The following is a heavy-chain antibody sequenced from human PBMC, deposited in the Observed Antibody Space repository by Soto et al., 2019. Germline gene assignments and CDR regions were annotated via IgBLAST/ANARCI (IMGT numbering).Heavy chain of an antibody. V-gene: IGHV3-30-3*01. J-gene: IGHJ6*02. CDR3: ARDYCEVPNDEQWPYYYYYGMDV. CDR2: ISYDGSNK. D-gene: IGHD6-19*01. Sequence: QVQLVESGGGVVQPGRSLGLSCAASGFTFSSYAMHWVRQAPGKGLEWVAVISYDGSNKYYADSVKGRFTISRDNSKNTLYLQINSLRAEDTAVYYCARDYCEVPNDEQWPYYYYYGMDVWGQGTTVTVSS. CDR1: GFTFSSYA.